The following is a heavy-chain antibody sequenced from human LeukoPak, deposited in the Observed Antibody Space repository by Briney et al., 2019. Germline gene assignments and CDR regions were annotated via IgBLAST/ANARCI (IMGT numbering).Heavy chain of an antibody. J-gene: IGHJ5*02. CDR1: GLTVSRNY. V-gene: IGHV3-53*01. CDR2: IYSGGST. CDR3: ARDRSPYSGYDSFWFDP. Sequence: PGGSLRLSCAASGLTVSRNYMSWVRQAPGKGLESVSVIYSGGSTYYADSVRGRFTISRDNSKNTLYLQMNSLRVEDTAVYYCARDRSPYSGYDSFWFDPWGQGTLVTVSS. D-gene: IGHD5-12*01.